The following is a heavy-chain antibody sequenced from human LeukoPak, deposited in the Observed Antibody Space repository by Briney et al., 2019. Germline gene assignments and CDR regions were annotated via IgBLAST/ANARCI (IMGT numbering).Heavy chain of an antibody. D-gene: IGHD3-10*01. J-gene: IGHJ6*02. CDR2: IYYSGST. V-gene: IGHV4-59*08. CDR3: AGSMVRGVIMGYYYYGMDV. CDR1: GGSISSYY. Sequence: PSETLSLTCTVSGGSISSYYWSWIRQPPGKGLEWIGYIYYSGSTNYNPSLKSRVTISVDTSKNQFSLKLSPVTAADTAVYYCAGSMVRGVIMGYYYYGMDVWGQGTTVTVSS.